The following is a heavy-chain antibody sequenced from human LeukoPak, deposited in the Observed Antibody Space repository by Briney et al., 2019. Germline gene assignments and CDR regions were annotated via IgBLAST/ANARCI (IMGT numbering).Heavy chain of an antibody. CDR3: ASRAYATTYYYYGMDV. Sequence: ASVKVSCKASGYIFTSYGISWVRQAPGQGLEWMGWISAYNGNTNYAQELQGRVTMTTDTSTSTAYMELRSLRSDDTAVYYCASRAYATTYYYYGMDVWGQGTTVTVSS. CDR1: GYIFTSYG. D-gene: IGHD2-2*01. V-gene: IGHV1-18*01. CDR2: ISAYNGNT. J-gene: IGHJ6*02.